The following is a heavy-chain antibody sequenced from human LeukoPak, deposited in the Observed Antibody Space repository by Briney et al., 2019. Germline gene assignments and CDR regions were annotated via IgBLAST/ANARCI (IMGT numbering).Heavy chain of an antibody. V-gene: IGHV3-23*01. CDR1: GFTFSSYW. CDR2: ISGSGGST. Sequence: PGGSLRLSCAAPGFTFSSYWMSWVRQAPGKGLEWVSAISGSGGSTYYADSVKGRFTISRDNSKNTLYLQMNSLRAEDTAVYYCAKVSSGYYLRCLDYWGQGTLVTVSS. CDR3: AKVSSGYYLRCLDY. D-gene: IGHD3-22*01. J-gene: IGHJ4*02.